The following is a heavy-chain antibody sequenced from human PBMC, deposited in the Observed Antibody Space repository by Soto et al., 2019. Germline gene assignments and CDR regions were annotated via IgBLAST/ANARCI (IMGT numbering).Heavy chain of an antibody. CDR3: AWGVVPAAIVGFSGYWFDP. Sequence: ASVKVSCKASGYTFTSYGISWVRQAPGQGREGMGWISAYNGNTNYAQKLQGRVTMTTDTSTSTAYMELRSLRSDDTAVYYCAWGVVPAAIVGFSGYWFDPWGQGTLVTVSS. D-gene: IGHD2-2*01. CDR1: GYTFTSYG. CDR2: ISAYNGNT. J-gene: IGHJ5*02. V-gene: IGHV1-18*04.